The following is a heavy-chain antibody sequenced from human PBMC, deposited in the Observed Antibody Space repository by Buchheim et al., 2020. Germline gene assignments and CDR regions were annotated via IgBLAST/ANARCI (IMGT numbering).Heavy chain of an antibody. CDR2: MSYDGTNK. J-gene: IGHJ6*02. CDR1: GFTFSNYG. CDR3: AKRSGDRTTSWGMDI. Sequence: QVHLVESGGGVVQPGGSLRLSCAASGFTFSNYGVHWVRQAPGKGLEWVAAMSYDGTNKFYVDSVKGRFTISRDNANTLYLQMNSLSADDTAVYYCAKRSGDRTTSWGMDIWGQGTT. V-gene: IGHV3-30*18. D-gene: IGHD1-14*01.